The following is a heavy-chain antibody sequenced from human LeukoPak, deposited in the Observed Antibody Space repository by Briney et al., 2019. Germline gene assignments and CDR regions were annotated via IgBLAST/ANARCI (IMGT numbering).Heavy chain of an antibody. J-gene: IGHJ6*02. CDR3: AREIVVVVAATRYYYYGMDV. D-gene: IGHD2-15*01. Sequence: GGSLRLSCAASGFTFSSYAMSWVSQAPAKGLEWVSAISGSGGSTYYADSVKGRFTISRDNSKNTLYLQMNSLRAEDTAVYYCAREIVVVVAATRYYYYGMDVWGQGTTVTVSS. CDR1: GFTFSSYA. V-gene: IGHV3-23*01. CDR2: ISGSGGST.